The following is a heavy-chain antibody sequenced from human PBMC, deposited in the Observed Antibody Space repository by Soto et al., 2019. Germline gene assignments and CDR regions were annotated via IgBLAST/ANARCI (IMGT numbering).Heavy chain of an antibody. D-gene: IGHD3-22*01. CDR3: TTDSYITSIIVRFDY. J-gene: IGHJ4*01. CDR2: VKSKNDGGTT. V-gene: IGHV3-15*07. Sequence: EVHLVESGGGLVKPGGSLRLSCAASGFTFSNAWINWVRQAPGKGLEWVGRVKSKNDGGTTDFAAPVKGRFAISRDDSKNMVYLEMNSLPPEDTAIYYCTTDSYITSIIVRFDYWGHGTLVTVSS. CDR1: GFTFSNAW.